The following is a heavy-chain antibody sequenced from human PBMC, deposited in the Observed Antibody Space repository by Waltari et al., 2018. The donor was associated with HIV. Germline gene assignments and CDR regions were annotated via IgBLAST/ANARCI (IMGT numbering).Heavy chain of an antibody. V-gene: IGHV1-18*01. J-gene: IGHJ5*02. CDR2: ISGYNGNK. CDR3: ARNDYGDHGNWFDP. D-gene: IGHD4-17*01. CDR1: GYTFTIHG. Sequence: QVQLVLCGVEVKEPGASVKVSCKSSGYTFTIHGFSWVRQAPGQGLEWMGWISGYNGNKNYAQKVQGRVTMTTDTSTSTVYMELRSLRSDDTAVYYCARNDYGDHGNWFDPWGQGTLVTVSS.